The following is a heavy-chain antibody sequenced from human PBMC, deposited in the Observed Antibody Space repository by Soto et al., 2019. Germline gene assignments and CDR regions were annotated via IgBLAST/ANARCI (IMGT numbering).Heavy chain of an antibody. J-gene: IGHJ1*01. CDR2: ISSSSSTI. V-gene: IGHV3-48*02. CDR1: GFTFSSYS. D-gene: IGHD4-17*01. Sequence: EVQLVESGGGLVQPGGSLRLSCAASGFTFSSYSMNWVRQAPGKGLEWVSYISSSSSTIDYADSVKGRFTISRDNAKNSLYLQMNSLRDEDTAVYYCERESYGDYGEYFEHWGQGTLVTVSS. CDR3: ERESYGDYGEYFEH.